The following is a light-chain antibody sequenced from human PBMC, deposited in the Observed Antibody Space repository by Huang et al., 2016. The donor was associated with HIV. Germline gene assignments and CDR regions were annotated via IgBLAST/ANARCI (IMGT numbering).Light chain of an antibody. CDR1: QGIGNS. CDR3: QQNHEWPRT. J-gene: IGKJ2*01. CDR2: ETF. Sequence: ERVLTQSPGTLSVSPCERATLSSRTSQGIGNSLAWYQLKPGQAPRLLIYETFIMATDSPARFSGSGSEIDFTLTISGLQSEDSAVYYCQQNHEWPRTFGQGTKVEIK. V-gene: IGKV3-15*01.